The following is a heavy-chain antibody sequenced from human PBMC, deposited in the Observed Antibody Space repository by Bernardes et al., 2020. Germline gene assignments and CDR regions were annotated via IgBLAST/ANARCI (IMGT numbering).Heavy chain of an antibody. CDR3: ARAFGYYPSYRFDF. CDR2: TYYNGDT. D-gene: IGHD3-10*01. CDR1: GGSVTSGSYY. V-gene: IGHV4-61*01. J-gene: IGHJ4*02. Sequence: SETLSLTCTVYGGSVTSGSYYWSWLRPPPGQGLEWIGYTYYNGDTKYNSSLRSRVSISVDASKNQLSLKLRTVTAADTAMYSCARAFGYYPSYRFDFWGQGTRVTVSS.